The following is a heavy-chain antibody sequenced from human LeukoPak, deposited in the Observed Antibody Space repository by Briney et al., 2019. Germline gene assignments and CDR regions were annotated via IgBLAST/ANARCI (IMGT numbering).Heavy chain of an antibody. J-gene: IGHJ4*02. V-gene: IGHV3-21*01. CDR2: ISSSSSYI. D-gene: IGHD3-22*01. CDR3: ARDYNDYYDSSGYYPFDY. Sequence: GGSLRLSCAASGFTFSSYSMNWVRQAPGKGLEWVSSISSSSSYIYYADSVKGRFTISRDNAKNSLYLQMNSLRAEDTAVYYRARDYNDYYDSSGYYPFDYWGQGTLVTVSS. CDR1: GFTFSSYS.